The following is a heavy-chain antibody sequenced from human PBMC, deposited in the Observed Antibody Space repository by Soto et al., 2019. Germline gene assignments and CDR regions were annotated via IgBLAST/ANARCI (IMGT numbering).Heavy chain of an antibody. V-gene: IGHV2-5*01. J-gene: IGHJ5*02. CDR2: IYWNDEK. D-gene: IGHD3-10*01. CDR1: GFSLTTGVG. Sequence: SGPTLVNPTQTLTLTCSFSGFSLTTGVGVGWIRQPPGKALEWLAIIYWNDEKLYNPSLKTRLTITKDTSKNQVVLTVTDMDPVDTATYYCAHRLNMARGPYNYFGPWGQGTLVTVSS. CDR3: AHRLNMARGPYNYFGP.